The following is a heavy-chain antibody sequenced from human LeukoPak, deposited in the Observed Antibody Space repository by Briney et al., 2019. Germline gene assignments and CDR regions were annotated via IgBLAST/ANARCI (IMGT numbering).Heavy chain of an antibody. CDR3: AKDLRDYHYYYGMDV. Sequence: GGSLRLSCAASGLTFSSYGMHWVRQAPGKGLEWVAVISYDGSNKYYADSVKGRFTISRDNSKNTLYLQMNSLRAEDTAVYYCAKDLRDYHYYYGMDVWGKGTTVTVSS. V-gene: IGHV3-30*18. J-gene: IGHJ6*04. CDR2: ISYDGSNK. CDR1: GLTFSSYG.